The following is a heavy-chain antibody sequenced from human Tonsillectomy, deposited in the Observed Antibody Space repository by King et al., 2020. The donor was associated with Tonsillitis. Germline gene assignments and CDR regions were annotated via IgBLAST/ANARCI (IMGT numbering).Heavy chain of an antibody. J-gene: IGHJ4*02. CDR3: AKNYGGNKYYFDY. CDR2: ISYVGSTE. CDR1: GFTFSNYG. D-gene: IGHD4-23*01. V-gene: IGHV3-30*18. Sequence: VQLVESGGGVVQPGRSLRLSCAASGFTFSNYGMHWVRQPPGKGLEWVAGISYVGSTEYYADSVKGRFTISRDNSRNTLFLQINSLRPEDTAVYYCAKNYGGNKYYFDYWGQGTLVTVSS.